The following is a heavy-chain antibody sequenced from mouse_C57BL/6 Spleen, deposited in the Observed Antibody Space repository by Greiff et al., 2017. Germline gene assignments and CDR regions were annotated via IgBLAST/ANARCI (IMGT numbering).Heavy chain of an antibody. CDR3: ARITGDGDYYAMDY. Sequence: DVQLQESGPGLVKPSQSLSLTCSVTGYSITSGYYWNWIRQFPGNKLEWMGYISYDGSNNYNPSLKNRISITRDTSKNQFFLKLNSVTTEDTATYDCARITGDGDYYAMDYWGQGTSVTVSS. J-gene: IGHJ4*01. D-gene: IGHD4-1*01. V-gene: IGHV3-6*01. CDR1: GYSITSGYY. CDR2: ISYDGSN.